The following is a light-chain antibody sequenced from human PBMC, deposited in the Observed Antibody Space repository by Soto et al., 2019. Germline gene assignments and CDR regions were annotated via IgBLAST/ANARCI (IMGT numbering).Light chain of an antibody. V-gene: IGLV2-14*01. CDR3: SSYASSSPFV. Sequence: QSALTQPASVSGSPGQSITISCTGTGSDVGGYKYVSWYQQRPGKARKLMIYDVSYRPSGVSDRFSGSKSGNTASLIISGLQAEDEADYYCSSYASSSPFVFGTGTKLTVL. J-gene: IGLJ1*01. CDR1: GSDVGGYKY. CDR2: DVS.